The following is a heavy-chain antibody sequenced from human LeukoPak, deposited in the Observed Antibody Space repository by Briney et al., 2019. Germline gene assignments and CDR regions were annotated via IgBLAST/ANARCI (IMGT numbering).Heavy chain of an antibody. CDR1: GYTFTSYG. Sequence: ASVKVSCKASGYTFTSYGISWVRQAPGQGLEWMGRISAYNGNTNYAQKLQGRVTMTTDTSTSTAYMELRSLRSDDTAVYYCARDSRRLYCSGGSCKTFDYWGQGTLVTVSS. V-gene: IGHV1-18*01. J-gene: IGHJ4*02. D-gene: IGHD2-15*01. CDR3: ARDSRRLYCSGGSCKTFDY. CDR2: ISAYNGNT.